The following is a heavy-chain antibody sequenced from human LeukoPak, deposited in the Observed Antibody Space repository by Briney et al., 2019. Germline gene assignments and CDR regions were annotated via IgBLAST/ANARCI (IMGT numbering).Heavy chain of an antibody. Sequence: PSETLSLTCAVYGGSFSGYYWSWIRQPPGKGPEWIGEINHSGSTNYNPSLKSRVTISVDTSKNQFSLKLSSVTAADTAVYYCARESNKYYDSSGYYFDYWGQGTLVTVSS. CDR1: GGSFSGYY. CDR2: INHSGST. CDR3: ARESNKYYDSSGYYFDY. V-gene: IGHV4-34*01. D-gene: IGHD3-22*01. J-gene: IGHJ4*02.